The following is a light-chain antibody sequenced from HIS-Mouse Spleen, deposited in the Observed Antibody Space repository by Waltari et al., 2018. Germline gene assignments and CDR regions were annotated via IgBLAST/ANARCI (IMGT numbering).Light chain of an antibody. Sequence: SYELTQPPSVSVSPGQTARITCSGDALPNKYAYLYQQKSGQAPVLVIYEDSKRPSGTPERFSGSSSGTMATLTISGAQVEDEADYYCYSTDSSGNHRVFGGGTKLTVL. J-gene: IGLJ2*01. CDR2: EDS. CDR1: ALPNKY. CDR3: YSTDSSGNHRV. V-gene: IGLV3-10*01.